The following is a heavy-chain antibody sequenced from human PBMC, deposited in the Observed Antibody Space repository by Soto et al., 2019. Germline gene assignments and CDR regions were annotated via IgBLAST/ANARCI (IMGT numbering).Heavy chain of an antibody. Sequence: QVQLVQSGAEVKKPGASVKVSCKASGYTFTSYGISWVRQAPGQGLEWLGWISAYNGNTNYAQKLQGRVTMTTDTSTSTAYMELRSLRSDDTAVYYCARVSLRQQLATYFDYWGQGTLVTVSS. J-gene: IGHJ4*02. CDR1: GYTFTSYG. D-gene: IGHD6-13*01. CDR2: ISAYNGNT. CDR3: ARVSLRQQLATYFDY. V-gene: IGHV1-18*04.